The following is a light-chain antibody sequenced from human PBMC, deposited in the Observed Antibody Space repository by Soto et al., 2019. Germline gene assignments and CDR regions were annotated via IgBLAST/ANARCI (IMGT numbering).Light chain of an antibody. V-gene: IGKV3-20*01. CDR2: GAS. CDR3: QQYGSSLTWT. J-gene: IGKJ1*01. CDR1: QSVSSSY. Sequence: EIVLTQSPGTLSLSPGERATLSCRASQSVSSSYLAWYQQKPGQAPRLLIYGASSRATGIPDRFSGSGSGTDFTLTIRRVEPEDFAVYYCQQYGSSLTWTFGQGTKVEIK.